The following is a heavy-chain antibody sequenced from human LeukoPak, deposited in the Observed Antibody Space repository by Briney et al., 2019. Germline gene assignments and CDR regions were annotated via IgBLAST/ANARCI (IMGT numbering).Heavy chain of an antibody. V-gene: IGHV3-30*04. CDR3: ARVGMGAAAGTGWSQH. D-gene: IGHD6-13*01. J-gene: IGHJ1*01. Sequence: PGRSLRLSCAASGFTFSSYAMHWVRQAPGKGLEWVAVISYDGSNKYYADSVKGRFTISRDNSKNTLYLQMNNLRAEDPAVYYCARVGMGAAAGTGWSQHWGKAPWSPSPQ. CDR2: ISYDGSNK. CDR1: GFTFSSYA.